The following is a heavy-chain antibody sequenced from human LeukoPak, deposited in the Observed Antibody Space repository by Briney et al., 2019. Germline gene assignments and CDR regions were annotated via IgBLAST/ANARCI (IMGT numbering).Heavy chain of an antibody. CDR3: ARETSQKGAHYMDV. CDR2: IYYSGST. V-gene: IGHV4-59*01. D-gene: IGHD3-16*01. CDR1: GGSISSYY. Sequence: PSETQSLTCTVSGGSISSYYWRWIRQPRGKGLEWIGYIYYSGSTNYNPSLKSRVTISVDTSKNQFSLKLSSVTAADTAVYYCARETSQKGAHYMDVWGKGTTVTISS. J-gene: IGHJ6*03.